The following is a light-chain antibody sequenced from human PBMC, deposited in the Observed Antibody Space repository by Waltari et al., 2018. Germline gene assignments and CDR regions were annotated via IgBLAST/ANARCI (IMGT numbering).Light chain of an antibody. CDR3: ATWDNSLTAVV. CDR2: DNY. Sequence: QSVLTQPPSVSAAPGQKVTIPCSGSSSNIGNYFVSWYHQLPGANPKLLIYDNYKRPSGIPDRFSASKSGTSATLDITGLQIGDEADYYCATWDNSLTAVVFGGGTKLTVL. J-gene: IGLJ2*01. CDR1: SSNIGNYF. V-gene: IGLV1-51*01.